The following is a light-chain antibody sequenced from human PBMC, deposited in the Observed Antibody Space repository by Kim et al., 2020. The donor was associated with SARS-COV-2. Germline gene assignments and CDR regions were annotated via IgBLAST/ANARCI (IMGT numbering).Light chain of an antibody. Sequence: SYELTQPPSVSVSPGQTASITCSGDKLGDKYACWYQQKPGHSPVLVIYQDSKRPSGIPERFSGSNSGNTATLTISGTQAMDEADYYCQAWDSRVFGGGTQLTVL. CDR2: QDS. CDR3: QAWDSRV. CDR1: KLGDKY. V-gene: IGLV3-1*01. J-gene: IGLJ3*02.